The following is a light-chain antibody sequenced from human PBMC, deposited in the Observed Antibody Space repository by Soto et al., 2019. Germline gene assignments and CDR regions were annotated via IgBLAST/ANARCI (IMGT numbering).Light chain of an antibody. CDR3: QQYNHWPPNT. J-gene: IGKJ2*01. CDR1: QSVSSSY. V-gene: IGKV3-20*01. CDR2: GAS. Sequence: EIVLTQSPGTLSLSPGERATLSCRASQSVSSSYLAWYQQKPGQAPRLLIYGASSRATGIPDRFSGSGSGTDFTLTISRLEPEDFAVYYCQQYNHWPPNTFGQGTKLEMK.